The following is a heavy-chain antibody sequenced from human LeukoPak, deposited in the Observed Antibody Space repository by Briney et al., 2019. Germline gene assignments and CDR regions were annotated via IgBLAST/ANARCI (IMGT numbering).Heavy chain of an antibody. Sequence: SETLSLTCTVSGDSFTTYYWSWIRQPAGKGLEWIGRISTSGYTNYIPSLKSRLTMSIDTSKNQFSLKLTSVTAAGTAVYYCARDKFSSSYDFWGQGTLVTVSS. CDR3: ARDKFSSSYDF. J-gene: IGHJ4*02. V-gene: IGHV4-4*07. D-gene: IGHD6-6*01. CDR2: ISTSGYT. CDR1: GDSFTTYY.